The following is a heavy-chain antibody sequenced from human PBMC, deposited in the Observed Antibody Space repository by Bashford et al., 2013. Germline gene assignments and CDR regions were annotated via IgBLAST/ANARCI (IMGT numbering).Heavy chain of an antibody. V-gene: IGHV3-30*18. Sequence: GSLRLSCAASGFTFSSYGMHWVRQAPGKGLEWVAVISYDGSNKYYADSVKGRFTISRDNSKNTLYLQMNSLRAEDTAVYYCAKAHTVTTGDYWGQGTLVTVSS. D-gene: IGHD4-17*01. J-gene: IGHJ4*02. CDR2: ISYDGSNK. CDR1: GFTFSSYG. CDR3: AKAHTVTTGDY.